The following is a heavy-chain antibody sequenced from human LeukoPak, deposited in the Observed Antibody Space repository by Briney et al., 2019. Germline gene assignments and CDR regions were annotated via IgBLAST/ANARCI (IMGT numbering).Heavy chain of an antibody. V-gene: IGHV3-21*01. CDR1: GFTFSSYS. Sequence: PGGSLRLSCAASGFTFSSYSMNWVRQAPGKGLEGVSSISSSSSYIYYADSAKGRFTISRDNAKNSLYMQMNRLRAEDTAVYYCAREVDSSGYFPNYYYYYGMDVWGQGTTVTVSS. CDR2: ISSSSSYI. J-gene: IGHJ6*02. D-gene: IGHD3-22*01. CDR3: AREVDSSGYFPNYYYYYGMDV.